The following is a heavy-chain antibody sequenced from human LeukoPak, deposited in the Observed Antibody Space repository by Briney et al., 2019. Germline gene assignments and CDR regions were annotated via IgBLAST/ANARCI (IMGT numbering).Heavy chain of an antibody. Sequence: SETLSLTCTVSGGSISSYYWSWIRQPPGKGLEWIGYIYYSGSTNYNPSLKSRVIISVDTSKNQFSLKLTSVTAADTAVYYCARLNWSDLDYWGQGTLVTVSS. D-gene: IGHD1-20*01. CDR1: GGSISSYY. CDR3: ARLNWSDLDY. J-gene: IGHJ4*02. V-gene: IGHV4-59*08. CDR2: IYYSGST.